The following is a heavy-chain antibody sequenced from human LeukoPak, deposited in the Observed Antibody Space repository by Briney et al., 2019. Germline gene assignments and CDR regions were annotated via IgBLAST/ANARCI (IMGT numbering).Heavy chain of an antibody. D-gene: IGHD2-2*01. Sequence: PGRSQSLLCAVSRYTFNNYYMNWARQARGKALEWVSSISSSSSEIYYADSVKGRFTISRDNAKNSLYLQMNSLRAEDTAVYYCVAIRYCSSTSCYLPWGQGTLVTVSS. CDR1: RYTFNNYY. J-gene: IGHJ5*02. V-gene: IGHV3-21*01. CDR2: ISSSSSEI. CDR3: VAIRYCSSTSCYLP.